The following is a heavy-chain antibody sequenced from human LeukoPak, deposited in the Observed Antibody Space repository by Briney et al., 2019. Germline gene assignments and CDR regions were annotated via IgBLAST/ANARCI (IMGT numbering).Heavy chain of an antibody. CDR2: IIPILGIA. J-gene: IGHJ4*02. V-gene: IGHV1-69*04. D-gene: IGHD4-11*01. CDR1: GGTFSSYA. CDR3: ACFPDQTTFFDC. Sequence: SVKVSFKASGGTFSSYAISWVRQAPGQGLEWMGRIIPILGIANYAQKFQGRVTITADKSTSTAYMELSSLRSEDTVVYYCACFPDQTTFFDCWGQGTLVTVSS.